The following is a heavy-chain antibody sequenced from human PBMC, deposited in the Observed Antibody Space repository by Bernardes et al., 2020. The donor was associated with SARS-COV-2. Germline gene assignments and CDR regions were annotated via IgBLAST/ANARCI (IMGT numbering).Heavy chain of an antibody. Sequence: TLSLICSVSGTSITNGSFRWGWIRQPPGTGLEWIGSLSYGGNIYYNPSLRSRVTISADTSATQFSLKLTSVTAADTAVYFCARLKVLRHLDWSLSWLEFYFDSWGQGTLVTVSS. D-gene: IGHD3-9*01. CDR3: ARLKVLRHLDWSLSWLEFYFDS. J-gene: IGHJ4*02. CDR2: LSYGGNI. CDR1: GTSITNGSFR. V-gene: IGHV4-39*01.